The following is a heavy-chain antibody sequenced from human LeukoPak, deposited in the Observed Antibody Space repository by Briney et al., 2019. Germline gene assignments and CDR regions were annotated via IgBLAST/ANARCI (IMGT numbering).Heavy chain of an antibody. J-gene: IGHJ4*02. Sequence: PGGSLRLSCAASGFTFSSYGMSWVRQAPGKGLEWVSAISGSGGSTYYADSVKGRSTISRDNSKNTLYLQMNTLRAEDTAVYYCAKDRAQKYYYDSSGYDNDYWGQGTLATVSS. CDR1: GFTFSSYG. V-gene: IGHV3-23*01. CDR2: ISGSGGST. CDR3: AKDRAQKYYYDSSGYDNDY. D-gene: IGHD3-22*01.